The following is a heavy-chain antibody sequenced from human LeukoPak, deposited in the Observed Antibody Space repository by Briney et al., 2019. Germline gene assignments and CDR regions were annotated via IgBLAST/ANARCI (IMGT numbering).Heavy chain of an antibody. CDR1: GGSISSAGHY. J-gene: IGHJ5*02. D-gene: IGHD6-13*01. Sequence: PSETLSLTCTVSGGSISSAGHYWSWIRQPPGTGLEWIGEINHSGSTNYNPSLKSRVTISVDTSKNQFSLKLSSVTAADTAVYYCARGLKRVYSRYNWFDHWGQGTLVTVSS. CDR2: INHSGST. CDR3: ARGLKRVYSRYNWFDH. V-gene: IGHV4-34*01.